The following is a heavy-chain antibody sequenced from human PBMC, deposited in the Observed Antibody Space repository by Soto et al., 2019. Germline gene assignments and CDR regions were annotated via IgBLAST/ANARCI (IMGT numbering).Heavy chain of an antibody. V-gene: IGHV4-59*01. J-gene: IGHJ6*01. CDR3: AIGRYDSLTGCRMSGLDV. CDR1: GGSISGYY. Sequence: SETLSLTCSVSGGSISGYYWSWIRQPPGKGLEWIGYIYSSGSTNYNPSLKSRVTMSVDPSKNQFSLTVTSVPAADTAVYYCAIGRYDSLTGCRMSGLDVWGKANTSTVS. D-gene: IGHD3-9*01. CDR2: IYSSGST.